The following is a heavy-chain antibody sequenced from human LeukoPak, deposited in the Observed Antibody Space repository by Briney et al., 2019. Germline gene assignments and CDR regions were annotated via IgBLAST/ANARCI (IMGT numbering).Heavy chain of an antibody. CDR2: ISGSGGST. V-gene: IGHV3-23*01. CDR1: GFTFSSYG. D-gene: IGHD3-22*01. CDR3: AKETRGSYYDSSGYYTD. Sequence: GGSLRLSCAASGFTFSSYGMSWVRQAPGKGLEWVSAISGSGGSTYYADSVKGRFTISRDNSKNTLYLQMNSLRAEDTAVYYCAKETRGSYYDSSGYYTDWGQGTLVTVSS. J-gene: IGHJ4*02.